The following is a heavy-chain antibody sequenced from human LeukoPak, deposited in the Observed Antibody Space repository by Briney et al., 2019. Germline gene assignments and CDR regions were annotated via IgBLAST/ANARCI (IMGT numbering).Heavy chain of an antibody. CDR2: ISYDGSNK. J-gene: IGHJ4*02. CDR3: AKSGYSGYVEVEFDY. Sequence: GGSLRLSCVASGFIFSSYVMGWVRQAPGKGLEWVAVISYDGSNKYYADSVKGRFTISRDNSKNTLYLQMNSLRAEDTAVYYCAKSGYSGYVEVEFDYWGQGTLVTVSS. CDR1: GFIFSSYV. V-gene: IGHV3-30*18. D-gene: IGHD5-12*01.